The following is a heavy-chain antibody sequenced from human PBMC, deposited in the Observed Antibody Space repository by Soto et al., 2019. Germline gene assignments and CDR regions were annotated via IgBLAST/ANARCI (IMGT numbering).Heavy chain of an antibody. CDR2: INAGNGNT. J-gene: IGHJ4*02. V-gene: IGHV1-3*01. D-gene: IGHD3-10*01. CDR1: GYTFTSYA. Sequence: QVQLVQSGAEVKKPGASVKVSCKASGYTFTSYAMHWVRQAPGQRLEWMGWINAGNGNTKYSQKFQGRVPITRDTSASTAYMELSSLRSEDTAVYYCARDRLLWFGELSLVYDYWGQGTLVTVSS. CDR3: ARDRLLWFGELSLVYDY.